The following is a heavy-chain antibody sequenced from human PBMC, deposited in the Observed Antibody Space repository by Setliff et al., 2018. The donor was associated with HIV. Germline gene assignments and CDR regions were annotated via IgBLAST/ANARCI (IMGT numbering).Heavy chain of an antibody. V-gene: IGHV3-7*01. CDR2: IHPDGGDK. J-gene: IGHJ5*02. D-gene: IGHD3-10*01. CDR1: GFTFSTYW. CDR3: VREAALVRGVPDL. Sequence: PGGSLRLSCAASGFTFSTYWMSWVRQAPGKGLEWVANIHPDGGDKYHDDSVKGRFTISRDNAKNSLFLQMNNLRVEDTAVYYCVREAALVRGVPDLWGQGTLVTVSS.